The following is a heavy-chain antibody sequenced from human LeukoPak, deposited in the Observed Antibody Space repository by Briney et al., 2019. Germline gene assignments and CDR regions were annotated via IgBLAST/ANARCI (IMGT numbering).Heavy chain of an antibody. Sequence: GGSLRLSCEASGFTFSSYAIHWVRQAPGKGLEWVAVIAHDGSNKYFADSVKGRFTISRDNSKNTLYLQMNSLRAEDTAVYYCAKAPSDSGSYSLFDYWGQGTLVTVSS. CDR3: AKAPSDSGSYSLFDY. V-gene: IGHV3-30*04. CDR2: IAHDGSNK. J-gene: IGHJ4*02. CDR1: GFTFSSYA. D-gene: IGHD1-26*01.